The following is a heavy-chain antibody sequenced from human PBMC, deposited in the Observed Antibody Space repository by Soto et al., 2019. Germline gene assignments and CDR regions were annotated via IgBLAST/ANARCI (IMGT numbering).Heavy chain of an antibody. D-gene: IGHD2-15*01. CDR3: ARSTYCNGGSCYPQY. J-gene: IGHJ4*02. CDR1: GFTFSDYG. V-gene: IGHV3-30*03. CDR2: ISYDGSDR. Sequence: GGSLRLSCXGPGFTFSDYGFHWVRQAPGKGLEWVAMISYDGSDRYYRDSVQGRFTISRDDSKNTVFLQMNSLRTEGTAMYYCARSTYCNGGSCYPQYWGPGTLVTVSS.